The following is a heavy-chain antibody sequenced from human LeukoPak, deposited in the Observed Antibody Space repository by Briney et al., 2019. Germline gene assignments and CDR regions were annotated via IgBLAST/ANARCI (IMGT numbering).Heavy chain of an antibody. Sequence: ASVKVSCKASGYTFTSYDINWVRQATGQGLEWMGWMNPNSGNTGYAQKFQGRVTMTRNTSISTAYMELSSLRSEDTAVHYCARRRLIWYGNWFDPWGQGTLVTVSS. CDR3: ARRRLIWYGNWFDP. J-gene: IGHJ5*02. D-gene: IGHD6-13*01. V-gene: IGHV1-8*01. CDR1: GYTFTSYD. CDR2: MNPNSGNT.